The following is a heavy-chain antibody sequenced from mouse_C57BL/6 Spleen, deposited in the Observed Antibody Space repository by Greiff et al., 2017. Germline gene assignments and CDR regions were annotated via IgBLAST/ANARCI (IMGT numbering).Heavy chain of an antibody. CDR2: IYIGNGYT. V-gene: IGHV1-58*01. CDR3: ARSYYGSSHWYFDV. D-gene: IGHD1-1*01. J-gene: IGHJ1*03. CDR1: GYTFTSYG. Sequence: EVKLMESGAELVRPGSSVKMSCKTSGYTFTSYGINWVKQRPGQGLEWVGYIYIGNGYTEYTEKFKGKATLTSDTSSSTAYMQLSSLTSEDSAIYFCARSYYGSSHWYFDVWGTGTTVTVSS.